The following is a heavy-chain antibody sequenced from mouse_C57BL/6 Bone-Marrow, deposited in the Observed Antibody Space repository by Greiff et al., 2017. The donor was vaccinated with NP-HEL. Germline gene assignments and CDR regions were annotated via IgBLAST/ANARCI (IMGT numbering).Heavy chain of an antibody. CDR1: GYTFTSYL. Sequence: VQWVESGAELVKPGASVKLSCKASGYTFTSYLMHWVKQRPGRGLEWIGRIDPNSGGTKYNEKFKSKATLTVDKPSSTAYMQLNSLTSEDSAVYYCARYYYGSSSFDYWGQGTTLTVSS. CDR3: ARYYYGSSSFDY. D-gene: IGHD1-1*01. V-gene: IGHV1-72*01. J-gene: IGHJ2*01. CDR2: IDPNSGGT.